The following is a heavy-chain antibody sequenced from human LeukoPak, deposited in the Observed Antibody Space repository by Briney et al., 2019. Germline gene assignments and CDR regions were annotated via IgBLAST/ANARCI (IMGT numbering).Heavy chain of an antibody. Sequence: SETLSLTCTVSGGSISSGGYYWSWIRQPPGKGLEWIGYIYYSGSTNYNPSLKSRVTISVDTSKNQFSLKLSSVTAADTAVYYCARGVVATIGTYYYYGMDVWGQGTTVTVSS. CDR1: GGSISSGGYY. V-gene: IGHV4-61*08. J-gene: IGHJ6*02. D-gene: IGHD5-24*01. CDR3: ARGVVATIGTYYYYGMDV. CDR2: IYYSGST.